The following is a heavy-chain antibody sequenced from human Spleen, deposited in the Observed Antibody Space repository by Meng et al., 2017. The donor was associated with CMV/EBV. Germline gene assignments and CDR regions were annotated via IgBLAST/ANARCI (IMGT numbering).Heavy chain of an antibody. J-gene: IGHJ4*02. Sequence: SLKISCAASGFSFGDYAMHWVRQAPGKGLEWVSGISRESGSIAYADSVKGRFTISRDESKNSLYLQMNSLKTEDTAVFYCVRGYNSFDSWGQGTLVTVSS. CDR1: GFSFGDYA. CDR2: ISRESGSI. CDR3: VRGYNSFDS. D-gene: IGHD1-1*01. V-gene: IGHV3-9*01.